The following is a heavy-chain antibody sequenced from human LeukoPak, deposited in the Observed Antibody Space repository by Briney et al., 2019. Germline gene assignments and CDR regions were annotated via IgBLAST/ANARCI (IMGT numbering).Heavy chain of an antibody. Sequence: GGSLRLSCAASGFTFDDYAMHWVRQAPGKCLEWVSLISWDGGSTYYADSVKGRFTISRDNSKNSLYLQMNSLRAEDTALYYCAGSRQYYYDSSGYPRGYWFDPWGQGTLVTVSS. D-gene: IGHD3-22*01. CDR1: GFTFDDYA. CDR3: AGSRQYYYDSSGYPRGYWFDP. V-gene: IGHV3-43D*03. J-gene: IGHJ5*02. CDR2: ISWDGGST.